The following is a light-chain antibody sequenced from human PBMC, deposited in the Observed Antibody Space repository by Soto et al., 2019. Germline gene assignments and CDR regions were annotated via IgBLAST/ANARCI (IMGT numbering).Light chain of an antibody. J-gene: IGKJ1*01. V-gene: IGKV1-39*01. CDR1: QTIMTY. CDR2: AAS. CDR3: QQSYNSPQT. Sequence: DIQMTQSPSSLSASVGDEVTITCRASQTIMTYLNWYQLKPGKPPRLLIYAASSLQSGVPSRFSRSGSGTDFTLTITSLQPEDFATYCCQQSYNSPQTLGKGTKVDIK.